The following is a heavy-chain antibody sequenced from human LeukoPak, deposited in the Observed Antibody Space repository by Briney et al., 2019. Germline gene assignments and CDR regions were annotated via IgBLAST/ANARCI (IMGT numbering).Heavy chain of an antibody. D-gene: IGHD3-16*01. J-gene: IGHJ6*02. Sequence: SVKVSCKAPGGTLSSYAISWVRQAPGQGLEWMGRIIPIFGIANYAQKFQGRVTITADKSTSTAYMELSSLRSEDTAVYYCARVKDDYVWGSLEDVWGQGTTVTVSS. CDR2: IIPIFGIA. V-gene: IGHV1-69*04. CDR1: GGTLSSYA. CDR3: ARVKDDYVWGSLEDV.